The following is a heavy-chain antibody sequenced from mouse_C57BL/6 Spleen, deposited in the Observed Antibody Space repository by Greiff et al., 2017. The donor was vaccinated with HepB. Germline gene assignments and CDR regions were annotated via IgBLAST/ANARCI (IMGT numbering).Heavy chain of an antibody. CDR1: GYTFTSYW. J-gene: IGHJ3*01. D-gene: IGHD1-1*01. CDR3: ARFITTVVDGFAY. CDR2: IHPNSGST. V-gene: IGHV1-64*01. Sequence: QVHVKQPGAELVKPGASVKLSCKASGYTFTSYWMHWVKQRPGQGLEWIGMIHPNSGSTNYNEKFKSKATLTVDKSSSTAYMQLSSLTSEDSAVYYCARFITTVVDGFAYWGQGTLVTVSA.